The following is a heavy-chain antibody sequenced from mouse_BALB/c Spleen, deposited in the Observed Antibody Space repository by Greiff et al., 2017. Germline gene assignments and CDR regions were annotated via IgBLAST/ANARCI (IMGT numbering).Heavy chain of an antibody. Sequence: VQLKQSGAELVRSGASVKLSCTASGFNIKDYYMHWVKQRPEQGLEWIGWIDPENGDTEYAPKFQGKATMTADTSSNTAYLQLSSLTSEDTAVYYCNGAYGSMDYWGQGTSVTVSS. J-gene: IGHJ4*01. CDR3: NGAYGSMDY. V-gene: IGHV14-4*02. CDR2: IDPENGDT. D-gene: IGHD1-2*01. CDR1: GFNIKDYY.